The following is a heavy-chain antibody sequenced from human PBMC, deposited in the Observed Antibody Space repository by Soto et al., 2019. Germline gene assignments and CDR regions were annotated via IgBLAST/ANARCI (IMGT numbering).Heavy chain of an antibody. CDR3: ARGFMITFGGVIAKGSYNWFDP. CDR2: MNPNSGNT. D-gene: IGHD3-16*02. J-gene: IGHJ5*02. V-gene: IGHV1-8*01. Sequence: ASVKVSCKASGYTFTSYDINWVRQATGQGLEWMGWMNPNSGNTGYAQKFQGRVTMTRNTSISTAYMELSSLRSEDTAVYYCARGFMITFGGVIAKGSYNWFDPWGQGTLVTVSS. CDR1: GYTFTSYD.